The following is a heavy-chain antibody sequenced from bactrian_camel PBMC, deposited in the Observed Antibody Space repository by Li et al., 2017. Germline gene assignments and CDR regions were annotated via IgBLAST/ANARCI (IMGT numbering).Heavy chain of an antibody. CDR1: GFTFSNYW. CDR3: TRDGSTWLRAEYQD. Sequence: HVQLVESGGNLVQPGGSLNLTCAASGFTFSNYWMYWVRQARGKGLEWVSTITGSGGTLIYADSVKGRFTISRDNAQNTVYLQMSGLKSEDTALYYCTRDGSTWLRAEYQDWGQGTQVTVS. J-gene: IGHJ4*01. V-gene: IGHV3S1*01. CDR2: ITGSGGTL. D-gene: IGHD6*01.